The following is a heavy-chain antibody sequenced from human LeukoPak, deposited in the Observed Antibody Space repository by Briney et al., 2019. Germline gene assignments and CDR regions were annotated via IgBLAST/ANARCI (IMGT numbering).Heavy chain of an antibody. Sequence: PGGSLRLSCAASGFTFSNAWMSWVRQAPGKGLVWVSRINSDGSSTSYADSVKGRFTISRDSTKNTLYLQMSSLRAEDTAVYYCASFPRGVAGMDVWGQGTTVTVSS. D-gene: IGHD2-21*01. CDR2: INSDGSST. CDR3: ASFPRGVAGMDV. CDR1: GFTFSNAW. V-gene: IGHV3-74*01. J-gene: IGHJ6*02.